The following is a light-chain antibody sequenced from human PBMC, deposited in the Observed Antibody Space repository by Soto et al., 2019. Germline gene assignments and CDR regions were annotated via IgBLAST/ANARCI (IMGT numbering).Light chain of an antibody. CDR2: KAS. CDR1: QSISSW. CDR3: QQYHTYPWT. J-gene: IGKJ1*01. Sequence: DIPMTQSPSTLSASVGDRVTITCRASQSISSWLAWYQQKPGKAPKLLIYKASSLESGVPSRFSGSGSGTEITLTISSLQPDDFATYYCQQYHTYPWTFGQGTKVEIK. V-gene: IGKV1-5*03.